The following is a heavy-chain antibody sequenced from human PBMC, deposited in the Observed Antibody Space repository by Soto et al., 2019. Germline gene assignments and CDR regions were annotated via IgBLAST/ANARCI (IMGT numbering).Heavy chain of an antibody. CDR3: ARDPYYYDSSGYSGDY. CDR2: ISAYNGNT. D-gene: IGHD3-22*01. CDR1: GGTFSSYG. J-gene: IGHJ4*02. Sequence: SVKVSCKASGGTFSSYGISWVRQAPGQGLEWMGWISAYNGNTNYAQKLQGRVTMTTDTSTSTAYMELRSLRSDDTAVYYCARDPYYYDSSGYSGDYWGQGTLVTVSS. V-gene: IGHV1-18*01.